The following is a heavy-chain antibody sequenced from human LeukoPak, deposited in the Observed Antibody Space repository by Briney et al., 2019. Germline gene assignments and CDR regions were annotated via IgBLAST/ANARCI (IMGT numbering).Heavy chain of an antibody. Sequence: SETLSLTCTVSGGSISSYYWSWIRQPAGKGLEWIGRIYTSGSTNYNPSLKSRVTISVDTSKNQFSLKLSSVTAADTAVYYCARDGDYGDPRGNAFDIWGQGTMVTVSS. V-gene: IGHV4-4*07. CDR2: IYTSGST. CDR3: ARDGDYGDPRGNAFDI. D-gene: IGHD4-17*01. J-gene: IGHJ3*02. CDR1: GGSISSYY.